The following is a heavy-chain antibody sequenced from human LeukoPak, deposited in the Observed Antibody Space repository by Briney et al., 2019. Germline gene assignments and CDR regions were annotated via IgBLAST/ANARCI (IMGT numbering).Heavy chain of an antibody. Sequence: SETLSLTCTVSGGSISSYYWSWIRQPAGKGLEWIGRIYTSGSTNYNPSLKGRVTMSVDTSKNQFSLKLSSVTAADTAVYYCARDGYYDFWSGYNYYYYYMDVWGKGTTVTVSS. CDR3: ARDGYYDFWSGYNYYYYYMDV. V-gene: IGHV4-4*07. CDR2: IYTSGST. J-gene: IGHJ6*03. D-gene: IGHD3-3*01. CDR1: GGSISSYY.